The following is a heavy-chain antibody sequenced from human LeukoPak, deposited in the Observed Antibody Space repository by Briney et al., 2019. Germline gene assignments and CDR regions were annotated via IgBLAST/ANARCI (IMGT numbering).Heavy chain of an antibody. V-gene: IGHV4-39*01. D-gene: IGHD3-10*01. CDR3: ARHDWGGNYFDY. J-gene: IGHJ4*02. Sequence: SETLSLTCIVSGGSISSSSYYWGWIRQPPGKGLEWIGSIYYSGSTYYNPSLKSRVTISVDTSKNQFSLKLSSVTAADTAVYYCARHDWGGNYFDYWGQGTLVTVSS. CDR2: IYYSGST. CDR1: GGSISSSSYY.